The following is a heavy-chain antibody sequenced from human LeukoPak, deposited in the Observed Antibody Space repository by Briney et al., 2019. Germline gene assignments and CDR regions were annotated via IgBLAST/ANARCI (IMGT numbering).Heavy chain of an antibody. D-gene: IGHD3-22*01. Sequence: ASVRVSCKASGYTFTSYGISWVRQAPGQGLEWMGWISAYNGNTNYAQKLQGRVTITADKSTSTAYMELSSLRSEDTAVYYCARGFWDSSGYWEFYFDYWGQGTLVTVSS. J-gene: IGHJ4*02. CDR1: GYTFTSYG. CDR2: ISAYNGNT. V-gene: IGHV1-18*01. CDR3: ARGFWDSSGYWEFYFDY.